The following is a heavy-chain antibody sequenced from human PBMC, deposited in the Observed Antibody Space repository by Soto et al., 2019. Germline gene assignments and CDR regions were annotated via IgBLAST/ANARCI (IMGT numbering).Heavy chain of an antibody. CDR1: GFTFGNYW. Sequence: EVQLVESGGGLVQPGGSLRVSCAASGFTFGNYWMNWVRQAPGKGLEWVANVKRDGSEKYYVDYVKGRVTISRNNAKNSLYLQMNSLRAEDTAVYYWAGVEWLGYFDYWGQGTLVTVSS. V-gene: IGHV3-7*01. J-gene: IGHJ4*02. CDR3: AGVEWLGYFDY. D-gene: IGHD6-19*01. CDR2: VKRDGSEK.